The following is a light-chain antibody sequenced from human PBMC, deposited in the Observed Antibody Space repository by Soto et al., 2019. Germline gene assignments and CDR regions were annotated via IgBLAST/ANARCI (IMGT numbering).Light chain of an antibody. CDR2: GAS. CDR3: PQYNNWLT. V-gene: IGKV3-15*01. Sequence: EIVMTQSPATLSVSPGERATLSCRTSQSVSSNLAWYQRKSGQAPRLLIYGASTRATGIPARFSGRGLATEFTLTTGSLQSEDFVVYYCPQYNNWLTFGGGTKVDIK. CDR1: QSVSSN. J-gene: IGKJ4*01.